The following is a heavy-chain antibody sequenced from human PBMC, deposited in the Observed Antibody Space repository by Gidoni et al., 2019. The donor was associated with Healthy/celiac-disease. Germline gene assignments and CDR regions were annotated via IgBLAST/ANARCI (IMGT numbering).Heavy chain of an antibody. Sequence: EVQLLESGGGLVQPGGSLRLSCAASGFPFSSYAMSWVRQAPGKGLEWVSAISGSGGSTYYADSVKGRFTISRDNSKNTLYLQMNSLRAEDTAVYYCAKGHGSSGYLNYFDYWGQGTLVTVSS. CDR3: AKGHGSSGYLNYFDY. D-gene: IGHD3-22*01. CDR1: GFPFSSYA. V-gene: IGHV3-23*01. J-gene: IGHJ4*02. CDR2: ISGSGGST.